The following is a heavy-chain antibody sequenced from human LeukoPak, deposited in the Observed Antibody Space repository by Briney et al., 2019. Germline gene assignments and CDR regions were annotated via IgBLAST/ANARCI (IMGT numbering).Heavy chain of an antibody. V-gene: IGHV4-39*01. CDR2: IYYSGST. Sequence: PSETLSLTCTVSGGSIGSSSYYWGWIRQPPGKGLEWIGSIYYSGSTYYNPSLKSRVTISVDTSKNQFSLKLSSVTAADTAFYYCARGSGWNSFDPWGQGTLVTVSS. CDR3: ARGSGWNSFDP. J-gene: IGHJ5*02. D-gene: IGHD6-19*01. CDR1: GGSIGSSSYY.